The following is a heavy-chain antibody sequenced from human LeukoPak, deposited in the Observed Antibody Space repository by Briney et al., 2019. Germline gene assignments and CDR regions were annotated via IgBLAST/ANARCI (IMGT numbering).Heavy chain of an antibody. D-gene: IGHD3-3*01. J-gene: IGHJ4*02. V-gene: IGHV3-74*03. CDR3: AKGHFGAGHY. CDR1: GFSLSGYW. CDR2: IGSDGSGT. Sequence: GGSLRLSCAASGFSLSGYWMHWVRQIPGKGLMWVARIGSDGSGTTYADPVKGRFTISRDNSKKSLYLHMSSLRNEDTALYYCAKGHFGAGHYWGQGTLVTVSS.